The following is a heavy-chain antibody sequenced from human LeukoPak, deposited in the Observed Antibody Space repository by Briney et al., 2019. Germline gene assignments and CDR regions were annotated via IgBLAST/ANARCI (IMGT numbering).Heavy chain of an antibody. J-gene: IGHJ6*02. V-gene: IGHV3-23*01. D-gene: IGHD2-2*01. Sequence: PGGSLRLSCAASGFTFSSYAMNWVRQAPGKGLEWVSAISARGGNTYYADSVKGRFTISRDNSKNTVYLQMNNLRAEDTAVYYCARDPTTSCYPDPVCYHYGMDVWGQGTTVTVSS. CDR3: ARDPTTSCYPDPVCYHYGMDV. CDR1: GFTFSSYA. CDR2: ISARGGNT.